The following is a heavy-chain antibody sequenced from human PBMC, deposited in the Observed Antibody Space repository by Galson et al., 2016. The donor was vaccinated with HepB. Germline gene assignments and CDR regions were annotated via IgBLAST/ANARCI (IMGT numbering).Heavy chain of an antibody. D-gene: IGHD5-18*01. J-gene: IGHJ4*02. Sequence: SETLSLTCAVYGGSFSGYFWTWIRQPPGKGLEWIGYISYSGRNNYNPSLKSRVTISVDTSKNQLSLKLSSVTAADTAVYYCARWGYSLFDYWGRGSLVTVSS. CDR1: GGSFSGYF. V-gene: IGHV4-59*08. CDR2: ISYSGRN. CDR3: ARWGYSLFDY.